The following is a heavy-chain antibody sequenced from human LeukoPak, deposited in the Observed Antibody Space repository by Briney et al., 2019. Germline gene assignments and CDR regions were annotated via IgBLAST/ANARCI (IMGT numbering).Heavy chain of an antibody. CDR2: IYSGGST. Sequence: SGGSLRLSCAASGFTFSSYWMSWVRQAPGKGLEWVSVIYSGGSTYYADSVKGRFTISRDNSKNTLYLQMNSLRAEDTAVYYCARSARIAVGWRAFDIWGQGTMVIVSS. CDR3: ARSARIAVGWRAFDI. V-gene: IGHV3-66*01. J-gene: IGHJ3*02. CDR1: GFTFSSYW. D-gene: IGHD6-19*01.